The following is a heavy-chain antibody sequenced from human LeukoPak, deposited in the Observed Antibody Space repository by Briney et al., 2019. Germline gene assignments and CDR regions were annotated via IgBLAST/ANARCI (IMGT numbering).Heavy chain of an antibody. CDR3: ARKGNWDGDYGGNSLLPYYFDY. Sequence: SETLSLTCTVSGGSISSYYWSWIRQPPGKGLEWIGYIYYSGSTNYNPSLKSRVTISVDTSKNQFSLKLSSVTAADTAVYYCARKGNWDGDYGGNSLLPYYFDYWGQGTLVTVSS. D-gene: IGHD4-23*01. CDR1: GGSISSYY. V-gene: IGHV4-59*12. CDR2: IYYSGST. J-gene: IGHJ4*02.